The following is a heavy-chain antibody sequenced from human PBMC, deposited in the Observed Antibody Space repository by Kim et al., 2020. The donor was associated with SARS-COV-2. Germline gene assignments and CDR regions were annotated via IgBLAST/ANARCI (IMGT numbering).Heavy chain of an antibody. V-gene: IGHV4-59*01. CDR3: ASSLIRGLIMTFDY. D-gene: IGHD3-10*01. J-gene: IGHJ4*02. Sequence: NPSHQSRVTISVDTSKNQFSLRLRSVTAADTAVYYCASSLIRGLIMTFDYWGQGTLVTVSS.